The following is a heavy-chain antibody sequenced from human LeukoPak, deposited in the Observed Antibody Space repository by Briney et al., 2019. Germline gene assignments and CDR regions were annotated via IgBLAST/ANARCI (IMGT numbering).Heavy chain of an antibody. J-gene: IGHJ4*02. D-gene: IGHD3-9*01. CDR2: ISGGVFSGSATVT. V-gene: IGHV3-23*01. CDR1: GFTFTNHA. CDR3: ARDRFWSRGFDSAGPLHYFDY. Sequence: PGGSLRLSCAASGFTFTNHAMNWVRQAPGKGLEWVSIISGGVFSGSATVTYYADSVKGRFTISRDNSKNTLYLQMNSLRAEDTAVYSCARDRFWSRGFDSAGPLHYFDYWGQGTLVTVSS.